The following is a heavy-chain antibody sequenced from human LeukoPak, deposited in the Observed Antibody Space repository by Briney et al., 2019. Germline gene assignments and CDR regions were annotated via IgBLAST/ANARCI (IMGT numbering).Heavy chain of an antibody. CDR1: GGTFTSYG. J-gene: IGHJ4*02. CDR2: ISAYNGNT. V-gene: IGHV1-18*01. Sequence: ASVKVSCKASGGTFTSYGISWVRQAPGQGLGWMGWISAYNGNTNYAQKLQGRVTMTTDTSTSTAYMELRSLRSDDTAVYYCARLAYCGGDCYSALDYWGQGTLVTVSS. D-gene: IGHD2-21*02. CDR3: ARLAYCGGDCYSALDY.